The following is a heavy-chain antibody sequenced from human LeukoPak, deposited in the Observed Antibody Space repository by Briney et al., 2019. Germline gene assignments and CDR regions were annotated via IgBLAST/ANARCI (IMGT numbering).Heavy chain of an antibody. CDR2: INHSGST. J-gene: IGHJ4*02. D-gene: IGHD3-22*01. V-gene: IGHV4-34*01. CDR1: GGSFSGYY. Sequence: SETLSLTCAVYGGSFSGYYWSWIRQPPGKGLEWIGEINHSGSTNYNPSLKSRVTISVDTSKNQFSLKLSSVTAADTAVYYCAKVVPSGYYGYWGQGTLVTVSS. CDR3: AKVVPSGYYGY.